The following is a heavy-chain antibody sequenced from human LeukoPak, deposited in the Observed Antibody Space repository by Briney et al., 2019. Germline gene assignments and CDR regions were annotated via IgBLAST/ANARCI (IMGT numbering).Heavy chain of an antibody. V-gene: IGHV3-11*01. Sequence: GGSLRLSCAASGFTFTDYFMNWIRQAPGKGLEWVSSISISGSTIYYADSVKGRFTISRDNAKNSLYLQMNSLRAEDTAVYYCARRLRFPPGSDIWSQGTMVTVSS. CDR1: GFTFTDYF. J-gene: IGHJ3*02. D-gene: IGHD5-12*01. CDR2: ISISGSTI. CDR3: ARRLRFPPGSDI.